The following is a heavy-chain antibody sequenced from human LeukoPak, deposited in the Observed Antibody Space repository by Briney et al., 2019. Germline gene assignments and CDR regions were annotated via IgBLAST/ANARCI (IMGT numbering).Heavy chain of an antibody. CDR2: IYYSGST. Sequence: SETLSLTCTVSGGSISSYYWSWIRQLPGKGLEWIGYIYYSGSTNYNPSFKSRVTISVDTSKNQFSLKLSSVTAADTAVYYCARHGPRYYDSSGYFDYWGQGTLVTVSS. J-gene: IGHJ4*02. D-gene: IGHD3-22*01. CDR3: ARHGPRYYDSSGYFDY. V-gene: IGHV4-59*08. CDR1: GGSISSYY.